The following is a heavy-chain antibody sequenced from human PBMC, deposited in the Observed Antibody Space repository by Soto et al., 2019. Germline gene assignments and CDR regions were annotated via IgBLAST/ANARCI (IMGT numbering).Heavy chain of an antibody. CDR3: ARVFTMVRGVITYADAFDI. J-gene: IGHJ3*02. V-gene: IGHV4-59*01. CDR1: GGSISSYY. CDR2: IYYSGST. Sequence: SETLSLTCTVSGGSISSYYWSWIRQPPGKGLEWIGYIYYSGSTNYNPSLKSRVTISVDTSKNQFSLKLSSVTAADTAVYYCARVFTMVRGVITYADAFDIWGQGTMVT. D-gene: IGHD3-10*01.